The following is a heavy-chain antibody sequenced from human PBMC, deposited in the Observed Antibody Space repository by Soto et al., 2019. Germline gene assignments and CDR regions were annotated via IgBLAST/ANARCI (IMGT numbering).Heavy chain of an antibody. CDR1: GFTFSSYA. Sequence: QVQLVESGGGVVQPGRSLRLSCAASGFTFSSYAMHWARQAPGKGLEWVAVIPYDGSNKYYADSVKGRFTISRDNSKNKVYLQMNSLRAEDTAVYYCARGYYYGGLDPWGQGTLVTVSS. CDR3: ARGYYYGGLDP. J-gene: IGHJ5*02. CDR2: IPYDGSNK. V-gene: IGHV3-30-3*01. D-gene: IGHD3-10*01.